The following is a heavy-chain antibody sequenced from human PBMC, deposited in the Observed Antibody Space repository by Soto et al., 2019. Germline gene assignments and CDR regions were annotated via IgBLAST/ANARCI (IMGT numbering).Heavy chain of an antibody. CDR2: INAGNGNT. CDR3: ARELEEYSSSPPRYYYYGMDV. D-gene: IGHD6-13*01. V-gene: IGHV1-3*01. J-gene: IGHJ6*02. Sequence: GASVKVSCKASGYTFTSYAMHWVRQAPGQRLEWMGWINAGNGNTKYSQKFQGRVTITRDTSASTAYMELSSLRSEGTAVYYCARELEEYSSSPPRYYYYGMDVWGQGTTVTVSS. CDR1: GYTFTSYA.